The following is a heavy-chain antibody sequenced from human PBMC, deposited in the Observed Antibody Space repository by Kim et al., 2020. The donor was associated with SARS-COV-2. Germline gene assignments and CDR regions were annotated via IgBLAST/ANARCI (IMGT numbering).Heavy chain of an antibody. J-gene: IGHJ4*02. V-gene: IGHV4-34*01. D-gene: IGHD6-6*01. CDR3: ARGVSSSGHYFDY. Sequence: YTPSRKRRVTTSVDTYKNQFSLKLSSVTAADTAVYYCARGVSSSGHYFDYWGQRTLVTVSS.